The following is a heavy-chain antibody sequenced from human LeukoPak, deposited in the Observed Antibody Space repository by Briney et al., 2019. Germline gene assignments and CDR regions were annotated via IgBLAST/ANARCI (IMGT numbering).Heavy chain of an antibody. Sequence: GGSLRLSCAASGFTVSTYAMSWVRQPPGKGLQWVSGISGSDSGIYYTDSVKGRFTISRDNSKNTSSLEIDNLRAEDTAVYCCGKCMSGTAVCLNFDSGGQGIRVTVSS. CDR2: ISGSDSGI. D-gene: IGHD3-3*01. J-gene: IGHJ4*02. CDR1: GFTVSTYA. CDR3: GKCMSGTAVCLNFDS. V-gene: IGHV3-23*01.